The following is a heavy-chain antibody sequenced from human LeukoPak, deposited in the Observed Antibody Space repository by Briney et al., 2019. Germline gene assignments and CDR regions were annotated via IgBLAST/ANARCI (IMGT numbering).Heavy chain of an antibody. CDR2: IYYSGST. CDR1: GGSISSSSYY. J-gene: IGHJ4*02. V-gene: IGHV4-39*01. D-gene: IGHD6-13*01. CDR3: ARPGKGYSSSWFDY. Sequence: SETLSLTCTVSGGSISSSSYYWGWIRQPPGKGLEWIGSIYYSGSTYYNPSLKSRVTISVDTSKNQFSLKLSSVTAADTAVYYCARPGKGYSSSWFDYWGQGTLVTVSS.